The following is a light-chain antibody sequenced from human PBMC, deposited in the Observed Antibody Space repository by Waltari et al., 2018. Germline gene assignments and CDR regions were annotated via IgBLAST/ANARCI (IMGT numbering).Light chain of an antibody. CDR1: QGISSW. V-gene: IGKV1D-16*01. CDR3: QQYNSYPLT. CDR2: AAS. Sequence: TWRASQGISSWLAWYQQKPEEAPKSLIYAASSLQSGVPSRFSGSGSGTDFTLTISSLQPEDFATYYCQQYNSYPLTFGGGTKVEIK. J-gene: IGKJ4*01.